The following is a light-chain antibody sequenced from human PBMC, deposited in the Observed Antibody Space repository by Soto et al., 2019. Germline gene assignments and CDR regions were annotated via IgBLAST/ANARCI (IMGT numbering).Light chain of an antibody. CDR1: QSVSSN. J-gene: IGKJ1*01. Sequence: EIVMTQSPATVSVSPGERATLSCRASQSVSSNLAWYQQKPGQAPRLLIYGASTRATGIPARFSGSGSGTDFTLTISSRQSEDFAVYYCQQYNNWPPWTFGQGTKVEIK. V-gene: IGKV3-15*01. CDR2: GAS. CDR3: QQYNNWPPWT.